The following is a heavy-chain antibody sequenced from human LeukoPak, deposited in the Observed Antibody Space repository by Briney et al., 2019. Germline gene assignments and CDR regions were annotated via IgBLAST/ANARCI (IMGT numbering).Heavy chain of an antibody. Sequence: GGSLRLSCAASGFTVSSNYMSWGRQAPGKGLEWVSVIYNDGSTYYADSVKGRFTISRDNSKNTLYLQMNSLRAEDTAVYYCARGNSGDSGHFDYWGQGTLVTVSS. CDR2: IYNDGST. CDR3: ARGNSGDSGHFDY. V-gene: IGHV3-53*01. J-gene: IGHJ4*02. CDR1: GFTVSSNY. D-gene: IGHD1-26*01.